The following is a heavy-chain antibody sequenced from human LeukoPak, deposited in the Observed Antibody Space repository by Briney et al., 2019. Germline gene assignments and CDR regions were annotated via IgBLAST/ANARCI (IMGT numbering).Heavy chain of an antibody. D-gene: IGHD2/OR15-2a*01. V-gene: IGHV3-30*04. CDR1: GFTFSSYA. J-gene: IGHJ4*02. CDR3: AKGGATVLTGLDY. CDR2: ISYDGSNK. Sequence: GGSLRLSCAASGFTFSSYAMHWVRQAPGKGLEWVAVISYDGSNKYYADSVKGRFTIPRDNSKNTLYLQMNSLRAEDTAVYYCAKGGATVLTGLDYWGQGILVTVSS.